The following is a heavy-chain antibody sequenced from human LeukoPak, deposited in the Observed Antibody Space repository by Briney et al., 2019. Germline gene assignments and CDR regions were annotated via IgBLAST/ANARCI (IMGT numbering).Heavy chain of an antibody. J-gene: IGHJ6*02. V-gene: IGHV4-59*08. Sequence: SETLSLTCTVSGGSISSYYWSWIRQPPGKGLEWIGYIYYSGSTNHNPLLKSRVTRSVDASKIQFSLKLSSVTAADTAVYYCARRRIVATTANYYYYGMDVWGHGTTVTVSS. D-gene: IGHD5-12*01. CDR3: ARRRIVATTANYYYYGMDV. CDR2: IYYSGST. CDR1: GGSISSYY.